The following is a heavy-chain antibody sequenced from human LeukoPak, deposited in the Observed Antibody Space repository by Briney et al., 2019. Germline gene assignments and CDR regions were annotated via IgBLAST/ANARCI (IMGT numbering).Heavy chain of an antibody. J-gene: IGHJ4*02. CDR2: ISSGSSYI. CDR3: ARAPYYYDSSGYPPNFDY. Sequence: GGSLRLSCAVSGFTFSSYSMNWVRQAPGKGLEWVSSISSGSSYIYYADSVKGRFTISRDNAKNSLYLQMNCLRDEDTAVYYCARAPYYYDSSGYPPNFDYWGQGTLDTVSS. D-gene: IGHD3-22*01. CDR1: GFTFSSYS. V-gene: IGHV3-21*01.